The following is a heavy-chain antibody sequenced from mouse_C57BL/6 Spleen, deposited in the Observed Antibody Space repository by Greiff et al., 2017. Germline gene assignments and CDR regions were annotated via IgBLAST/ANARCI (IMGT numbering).Heavy chain of an antibody. D-gene: IGHD2-4*01. CDR3: ARKDYDYGGYFDY. V-gene: IGHV1-19*01. Sequence: EVQLQQSGPVLVKPGASVKMSCKASGYTFTDYYMNWVKQSHGKSLEWIGVINPYNGGTSYNQKFKGKATLTVDKSSSTAYMELNSLTSEDSAVYYCARKDYDYGGYFDYWGQGTTRTFSS. CDR1: GYTFTDYY. CDR2: INPYNGGT. J-gene: IGHJ2*01.